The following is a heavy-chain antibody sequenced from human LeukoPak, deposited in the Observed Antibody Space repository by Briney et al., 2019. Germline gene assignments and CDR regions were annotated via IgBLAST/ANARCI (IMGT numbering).Heavy chain of an antibody. Sequence: PGGSLRLSCAASGFTFSSYAMSWVRQAPGKGLEWVSAISGSGGSTYYADSVKGRFTISRDNSKNTLYLQMNSLRAEDTAVYYCAKVGLRYFDWLLSPPYYYYGMDVWGQGTTVTVS. J-gene: IGHJ6*02. CDR3: AKVGLRYFDWLLSPPYYYYGMDV. D-gene: IGHD3-9*01. CDR2: ISGSGGST. CDR1: GFTFSSYA. V-gene: IGHV3-23*01.